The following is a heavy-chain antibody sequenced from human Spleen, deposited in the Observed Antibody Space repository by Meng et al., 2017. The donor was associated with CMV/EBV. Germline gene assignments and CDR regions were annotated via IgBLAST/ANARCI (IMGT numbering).Heavy chain of an antibody. CDR1: GGTFSSYA. J-gene: IGHJ6*02. CDR2: IIPIFGTA. D-gene: IGHD3-3*01. Sequence: SVKVSCKASGGTFSSYAISWVRQAPGQGLEWMGGIIPIFGTANYAQKFQGRGTITTDESTSTAYMELSSLRSEDTAVYYCATNRPRRGFLEWLSFRPSSTNYYYYGMDVWGQGTTVTVSS. V-gene: IGHV1-69*05. CDR3: ATNRPRRGFLEWLSFRPSSTNYYYYGMDV.